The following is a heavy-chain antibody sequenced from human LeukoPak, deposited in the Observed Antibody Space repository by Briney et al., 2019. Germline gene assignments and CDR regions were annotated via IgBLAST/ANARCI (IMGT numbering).Heavy chain of an antibody. CDR1: GFTISTYG. CDR3: AKSVYHSGNY. J-gene: IGHJ4*02. CDR2: FSGGTT. Sequence: GGSLRLSCAASGFTISTYGMSWVRQAPGKGLEWVSSFSGGTTYYADSVKGRFTISRDNSKNTVSLQMNSLRAEDTAVYYCAKSVYHSGNYWGQGTLVTVSS. V-gene: IGHV3-23*01. D-gene: IGHD3-10*01.